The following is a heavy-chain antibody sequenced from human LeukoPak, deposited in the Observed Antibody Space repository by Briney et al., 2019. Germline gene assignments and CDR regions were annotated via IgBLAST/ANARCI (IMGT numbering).Heavy chain of an antibody. J-gene: IGHJ4*02. CDR3: ASFRYDYVWGSYRYTGIDY. CDR1: GGSISSSSYY. D-gene: IGHD3-16*02. Sequence: SETLSLTCTVSGGSISSSSYYWGWFRQPPGKGLEWIGNIYYSGSTYFNPSLKSRVTISVDTSKNQFSLMLSSVTAADTALYYCASFRYDYVWGSYRYTGIDYWGQGTLVTVSS. CDR2: IYYSGST. V-gene: IGHV4-39*07.